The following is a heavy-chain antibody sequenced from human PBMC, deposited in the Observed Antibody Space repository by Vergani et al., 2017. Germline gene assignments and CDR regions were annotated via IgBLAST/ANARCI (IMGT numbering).Heavy chain of an antibody. CDR1: GGSISSGSYY. D-gene: IGHD3-10*01. J-gene: IGHJ6*03. V-gene: IGHV4-61*02. CDR2: IYYSGST. CDR3: ASTMVRGVTPWDYYYYMDV. Sequence: QVQLQESGPGLVKPSQTLSLTCTVSGGSISSGSYYWSWIRQPAGKGLEWIGRIYYSGSTYYNPSLKSRVTISVDTSKNQFSLKLSSVTAADTAVYYCASTMVRGVTPWDYYYYMDVWGKGTTVTVSS.